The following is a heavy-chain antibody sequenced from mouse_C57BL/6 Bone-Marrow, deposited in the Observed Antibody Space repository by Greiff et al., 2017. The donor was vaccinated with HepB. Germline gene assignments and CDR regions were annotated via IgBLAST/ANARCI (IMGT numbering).Heavy chain of an antibody. D-gene: IGHD4-1*01. CDR2: ISYDGSN. Sequence: EVKVEESGPGLVKPSQSLSLTCSVTGYSITSGYYWNWIRQFPGNKLEWMGYISYDGSNNYNPSLKNRISITRDTSKNQFFLKLNSVTTEDTATYYCARDSSNWERFAYWGQGTLVTVSA. J-gene: IGHJ3*01. CDR3: ARDSSNWERFAY. V-gene: IGHV3-6*01. CDR1: GYSITSGYY.